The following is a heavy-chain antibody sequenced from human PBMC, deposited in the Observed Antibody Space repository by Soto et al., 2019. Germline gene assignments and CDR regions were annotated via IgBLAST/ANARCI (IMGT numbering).Heavy chain of an antibody. CDR1: GDSFRDYY. CDR3: ARGDYYGSGSYFVDYGMDV. CDR2: IYYSGST. Sequence: TLSLTCVVSGDSFRDYYWSWIRQPPGKGLEWIGYIYYSGSTNYNPSLKSRVTISVDTSKNQFSLKLSSVTAADTAVYYCARGDYYGSGSYFVDYGMDVWGQGTTVTVSS. V-gene: IGHV4-59*01. D-gene: IGHD3-10*01. J-gene: IGHJ6*02.